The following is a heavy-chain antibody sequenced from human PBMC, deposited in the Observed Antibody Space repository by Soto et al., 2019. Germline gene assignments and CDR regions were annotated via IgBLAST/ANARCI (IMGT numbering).Heavy chain of an antibody. D-gene: IGHD1-26*01. V-gene: IGHV1-18*01. Sequence: QVQLVQSGAEVKKPGASARVSCKASGYTFTSYGITWVRQAPGQGLEWMGWVSAYNGNTKSAQKFQGRVTMTTDTSTSTAYMELRSLRSDDTAVYYCARDVGGRNSGSYPHYFDNWGQGTLVTVSS. CDR3: ARDVGGRNSGSYPHYFDN. J-gene: IGHJ4*02. CDR1: GYTFTSYG. CDR2: VSAYNGNT.